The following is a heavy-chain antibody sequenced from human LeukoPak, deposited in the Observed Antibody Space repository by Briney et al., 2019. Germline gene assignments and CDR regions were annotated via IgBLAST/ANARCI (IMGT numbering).Heavy chain of an antibody. CDR1: GDSISSRSYY. V-gene: IGHV4-39*07. CDR3: ARDRGGLDAFDI. Sequence: SETLSLTCTVSGDSISSRSYYWGWIRQPPGKGLEWIGSIYYSGSTYYNPSLKSRVTISVHTSNNQFSLNLNSVTAADTAVYYCARDRGGLDAFDIWGQGTMVTVSS. J-gene: IGHJ3*02. D-gene: IGHD3-10*01. CDR2: IYYSGST.